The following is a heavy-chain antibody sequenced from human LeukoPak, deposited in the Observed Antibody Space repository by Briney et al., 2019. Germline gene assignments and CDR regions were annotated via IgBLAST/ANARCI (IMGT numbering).Heavy chain of an antibody. CDR2: IYYSGST. CDR3: ARTMVRGVPDY. CDR1: GGSFSGYY. V-gene: IGHV4-34*01. D-gene: IGHD3-10*01. Sequence: PSETLSLTCAVYGGSFSGYYWSWIRQPPGKGLEWIGSIYYSGSTYYNPSLKSRVTISVDTSKNQFSLKLSSVTAADTAVYYCARTMVRGVPDYWGQGTLVTVSS. J-gene: IGHJ4*02.